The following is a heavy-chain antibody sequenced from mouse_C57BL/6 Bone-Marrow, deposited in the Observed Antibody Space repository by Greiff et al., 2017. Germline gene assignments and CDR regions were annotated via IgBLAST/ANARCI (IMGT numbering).Heavy chain of an antibody. CDR3: ARVLFLDY. CDR2: IYPGDGDT. V-gene: IGHV1-82*01. Sequence: VKLLESGPELVKPGASVKISCKASGYAFSSSWMNWVKQRPGKGLEWIGRIYPGDGDTNYNGKCKGKATLTADKSSSTAYLQLSSLTSEDSAVYFFARVLFLDYWGQGTTLTVSS. J-gene: IGHJ2*01. CDR1: GYAFSSSW.